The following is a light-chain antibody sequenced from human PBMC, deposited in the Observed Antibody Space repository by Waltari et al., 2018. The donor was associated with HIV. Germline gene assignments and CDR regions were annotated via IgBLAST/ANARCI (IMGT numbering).Light chain of an antibody. CDR1: SSDVGSLYP. CDR2: DVT. Sequence: SALLPPAPVSGSPGSPSPTPCTGISSDVGSLYPVSWYQQQPGKAPKLLLYDVTKRPSGVSNRFSGSKSGNTASLTVSGLQAEDEADYYCCSYAGSNTWIFGGGTKLTVL. CDR3: CSYAGSNTWI. J-gene: IGLJ2*01. V-gene: IGLV2-23*02.